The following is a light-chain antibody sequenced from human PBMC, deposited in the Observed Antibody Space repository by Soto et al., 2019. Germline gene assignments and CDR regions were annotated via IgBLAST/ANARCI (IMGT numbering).Light chain of an antibody. CDR2: GAS. Sequence: EIVLTQSPGTLSLSPGERATLSCRASQSVSDSHLAWYHQKPGHPPRLLIYGASNRATGIPDRFSGRGSGTDFTLTISSLQSEDFAVYYCQQYNNWPSYTFGQGTKLEIK. J-gene: IGKJ2*01. V-gene: IGKV3D-15*01. CDR1: QSVSDSH. CDR3: QQYNNWPSYT.